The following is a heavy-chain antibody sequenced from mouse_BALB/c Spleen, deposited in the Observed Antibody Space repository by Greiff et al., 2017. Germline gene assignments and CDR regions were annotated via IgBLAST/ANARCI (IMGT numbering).Heavy chain of an antibody. J-gene: IGHJ3*01. CDR1: GFNIKDYY. D-gene: IGHD2-4*01. CDR3: NARSTMTPFAY. CDR2: IDPENGDT. Sequence: EVKLMESGAELVRSGASVKLSCTASGFNIKDYYMHWVKQRPEQGLEWIGWIDPENGDTEYAPKFQGKATMTADTSSNTAYLQLSSLTSEDTAVYYCNARSTMTPFAYWGQGTLVTVSA. V-gene: IGHV14-4*02.